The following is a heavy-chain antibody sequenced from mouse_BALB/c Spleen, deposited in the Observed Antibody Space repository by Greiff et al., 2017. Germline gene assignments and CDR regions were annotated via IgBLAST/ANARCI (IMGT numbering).Heavy chain of an antibody. D-gene: IGHD1-1*01. J-gene: IGHJ3*01. V-gene: IGHV1S34*01. CDR2: ISCYNGAT. Sequence: LVKTGASVKISCKASGYSFTGYYMHWVKQSHGKSLEWIGYISCYNGATSYNQKFKGKATFTVDTSSSTAYMRFNSLTSEDSAVYYCARSDYYGPWFAYWGQGTLVTVSA. CDR1: GYSFTGYY. CDR3: ARSDYYGPWFAY.